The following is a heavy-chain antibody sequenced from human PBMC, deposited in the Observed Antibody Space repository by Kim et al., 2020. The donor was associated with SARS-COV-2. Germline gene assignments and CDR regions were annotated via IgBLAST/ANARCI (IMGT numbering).Heavy chain of an antibody. CDR3: ARDLCGGDCRPYGMDV. CDR2: INPSGGST. D-gene: IGHD2-21*01. J-gene: IGHJ6*02. CDR1: GYTFTSYY. Sequence: ASVKVSCKASGYTFTSYYMHWVRQAPGQGLEWMGIINPSGGSTSYAQKFQGRVTMTRDTSTSTVYMELSSLRSEDTAVYYCARDLCGGDCRPYGMDVWGQGTTVTVSS. V-gene: IGHV1-46*01.